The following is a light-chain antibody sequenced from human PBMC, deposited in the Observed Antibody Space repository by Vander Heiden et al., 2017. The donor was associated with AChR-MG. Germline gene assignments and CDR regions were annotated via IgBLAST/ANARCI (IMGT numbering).Light chain of an antibody. J-gene: IGLJ1*01. Sequence: QSVLTQPPSVSGAPGQRVPISCPGSNPHIGAGSVMHWYQQLTETAPKLLNYTNNHRPTEVPDRVSSSRSGTSASLAITGLQPEDEDDYYCQSYDSSLGVFGTGTRVTVL. CDR3: QSYDSSLGV. CDR1: NPHIGAGSV. V-gene: IGLV1-40*01. CDR2: TNN.